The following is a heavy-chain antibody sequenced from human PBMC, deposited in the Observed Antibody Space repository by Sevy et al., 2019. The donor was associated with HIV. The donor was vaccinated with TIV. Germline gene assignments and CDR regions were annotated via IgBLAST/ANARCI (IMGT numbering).Heavy chain of an antibody. J-gene: IGHJ4*02. Sequence: GGSLRFSCAASGFTFSSYSMNWVRQAPGKGLEWVSSISSSSSYIYYADSVKGRFTISRDKAKNSLYLQMNSLRAEDTAVYYCARDTSIAAAGTLPYYFDYWGQGTLVTVSS. CDR2: ISSSSSYI. V-gene: IGHV3-21*01. CDR3: ARDTSIAAAGTLPYYFDY. D-gene: IGHD6-13*01. CDR1: GFTFSSYS.